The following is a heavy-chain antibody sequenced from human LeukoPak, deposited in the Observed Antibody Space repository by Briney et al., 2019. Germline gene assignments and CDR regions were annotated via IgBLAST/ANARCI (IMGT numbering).Heavy chain of an antibody. CDR1: GFTFSSYG. J-gene: IGHJ6*03. CDR2: IRYDGSNK. D-gene: IGHD6-6*01. Sequence: PGGSLGLSCAASGFTFSSYGMHWVRQAPGKGLEWVAFIRYDGSNKYYADSVKGRFTISRDNSKNTLYLQMNSLRAEDTAVYYCAKGALVRTPHYYYYMDVWGKGTTVTVSS. V-gene: IGHV3-30*02. CDR3: AKGALVRTPHYYYYMDV.